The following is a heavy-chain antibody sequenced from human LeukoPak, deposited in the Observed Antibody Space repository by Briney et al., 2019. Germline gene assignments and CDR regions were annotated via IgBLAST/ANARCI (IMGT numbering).Heavy chain of an antibody. CDR1: GFTFSSYA. CDR2: ISGSGGST. D-gene: IGHD6-19*01. CDR3: ARGLIAVAGNS. J-gene: IGHJ4*02. V-gene: IGHV3-23*01. Sequence: GGSLRLSCAASGFTFSSYAMSWVRQAPGKGLEWVSAISGSGGSTYYADSVKGRFTISRDNAKNSLYLQMNSLRAEDTAVYYCARGLIAVAGNSWGQGTLVTVSS.